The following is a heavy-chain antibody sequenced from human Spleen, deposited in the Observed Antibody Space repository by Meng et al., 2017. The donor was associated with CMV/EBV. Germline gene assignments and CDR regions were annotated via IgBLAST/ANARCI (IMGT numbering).Heavy chain of an antibody. CDR1: GASIPHGGYY. Sequence: CTVPGASIPHGGYYWSWIRQHPERGLEWIGFIYFSGVNYYNPSLKSRITISVDASKRQFFLKLNSVTAADTAVYYCAKTDSREGGFDSWGQGTLVTVSS. V-gene: IGHV4-31*03. CDR3: AKTDSREGGFDS. J-gene: IGHJ4*02. CDR2: IYFSGVN. D-gene: IGHD1-1*01.